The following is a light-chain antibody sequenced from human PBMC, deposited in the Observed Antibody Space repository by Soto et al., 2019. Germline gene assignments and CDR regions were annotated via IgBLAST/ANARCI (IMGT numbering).Light chain of an antibody. J-gene: IGKJ5*01. CDR2: GAS. CDR3: QQYNNWPPSII. CDR1: ESVSSN. Sequence: VMTQSPATLSVSPGGRATLSCRASESVSSNLAWYQQRPGQAPRLLIYGASTSATDTPGRFRGSGSGTEFTLTISSKQSADFAVYYCQQYNNWPPSIIFGQGTRLEIK. V-gene: IGKV3-15*01.